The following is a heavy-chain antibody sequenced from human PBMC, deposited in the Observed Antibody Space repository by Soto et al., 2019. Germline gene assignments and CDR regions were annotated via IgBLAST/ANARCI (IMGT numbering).Heavy chain of an antibody. CDR1: GYSFTSYW. CDR3: ARRPGPYYYDSSGLSPYAFDI. J-gene: IGHJ3*02. CDR2: IYPGDSGT. Sequence: GESLKISCKGSGYSFTSYWIGWVRQMPGKGLEWMGIIYPGDSGTRYSPSFQGQVTIAADKSISTAYLQWSSLKASDTAMYYCARRPGPYYYDSSGLSPYAFDIWGQGTMVTVSS. D-gene: IGHD3-22*01. V-gene: IGHV5-51*01.